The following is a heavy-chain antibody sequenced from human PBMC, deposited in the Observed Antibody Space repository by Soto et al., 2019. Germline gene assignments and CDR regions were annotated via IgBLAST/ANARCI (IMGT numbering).Heavy chain of an antibody. CDR2: IYHSGST. CDR1: GGSISSGGYS. CDR3: AREESLWFGGPPGGYFDH. D-gene: IGHD3-10*01. J-gene: IGHJ4*02. Sequence: KTSETLSLTCAVSGGSISSGGYSWSWNRQPPGKGLEWIGYIYHSGSTYYNPSLKSRVTISVDRSKNQFSLKLSSVTAADTAVYYCAREESLWFGGPPGGYFDHWGQGTLVTVSS. V-gene: IGHV4-30-2*01.